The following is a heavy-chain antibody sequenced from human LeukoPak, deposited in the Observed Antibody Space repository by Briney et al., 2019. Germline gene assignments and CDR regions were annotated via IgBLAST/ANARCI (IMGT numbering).Heavy chain of an antibody. J-gene: IGHJ4*01. V-gene: IGHV3-30*03. CDR2: ISYDGRNK. D-gene: IGHD6-19*01. CDR3: ARALRLAVNLDY. Sequence: PGRSLRLSCAASEFTFNNHDMHWVRQAPGKGLEWVAAISYDGRNKYYADSVKGRFTISRDNAKNTLYLQMNSLRAEDTAVYYCARALRLAVNLDYWGQGTLVTVSS. CDR1: EFTFNNHD.